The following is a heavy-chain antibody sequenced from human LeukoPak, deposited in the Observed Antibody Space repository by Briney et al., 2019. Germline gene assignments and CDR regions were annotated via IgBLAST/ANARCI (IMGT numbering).Heavy chain of an antibody. V-gene: IGHV3-74*01. Sequence: TGGSLRLSCAASGFNFNMYWMHWVRQVPGQGPVWVSRIDIDGGSTIYADSVKGRFTISRDNGKNTLYLQMNSLRAEDTAVYYCARDFNYHPDSWGQGTLVTVSS. CDR3: ARDFNYHPDS. D-gene: IGHD1-1*01. J-gene: IGHJ5*01. CDR1: GFNFNMYW. CDR2: IDIDGGST.